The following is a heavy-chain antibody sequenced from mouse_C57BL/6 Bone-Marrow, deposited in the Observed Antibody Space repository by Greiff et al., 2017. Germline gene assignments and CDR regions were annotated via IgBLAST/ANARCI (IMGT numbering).Heavy chain of an antibody. Sequence: DVKLQESGAELVRPGASVKLSCTASGFNIKDDYMHWVKQRPEQGLEWIGWIDPENGDTEYASKFQGKATITADTSSNTAYLQLSSLTSEDTAVYYCTGGNPYYAMDYWGQGTSVTVSS. CDR1: GFNIKDDY. V-gene: IGHV14-4*01. CDR3: TGGNPYYAMDY. CDR2: IDPENGDT. J-gene: IGHJ4*01. D-gene: IGHD2-1*01.